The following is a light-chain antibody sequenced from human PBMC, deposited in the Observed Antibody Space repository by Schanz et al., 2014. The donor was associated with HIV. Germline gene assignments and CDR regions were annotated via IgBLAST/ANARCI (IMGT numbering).Light chain of an antibody. Sequence: QSVLTQPPSASGTPGQRVTISCSGSSSNIGSNFVYWYQRLPGTAPKLLIQSNTQRPSGVPDRFSGSKSGTSASLAISGLQSEDEADYYCAGWDDSLKVWVFGGGTKLTVL. CDR2: SNT. CDR3: AGWDDSLKVWV. V-gene: IGLV1-44*01. J-gene: IGLJ3*02. CDR1: SSNIGSNF.